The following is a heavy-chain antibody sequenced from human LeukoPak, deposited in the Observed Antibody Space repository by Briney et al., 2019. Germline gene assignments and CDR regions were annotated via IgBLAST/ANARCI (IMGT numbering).Heavy chain of an antibody. V-gene: IGHV3-23*01. CDR3: AKNYESGRGVPYAMDV. CDR2: IGSGSGGTT. D-gene: IGHD3-10*01. CDR1: GXTFTSYA. Sequence: PGGSLRLSCAASGXTFTSYAMRWVRQAPGKGLEWVFAIGSGSGGTTIYADSVKGRFTISRDNYKNTLYLQMTSLRGEDTAVYYCAKNYESGRGVPYAMDVWGQGTTVTVSS. J-gene: IGHJ6*02.